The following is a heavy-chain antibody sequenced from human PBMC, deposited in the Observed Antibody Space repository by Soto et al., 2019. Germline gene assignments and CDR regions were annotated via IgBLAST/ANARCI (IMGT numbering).Heavy chain of an antibody. J-gene: IGHJ6*02. D-gene: IGHD2-2*02. CDR2: IYYSGST. CDR1: GGSISSYY. V-gene: IGHV4-59*01. Sequence: SETLSLTCTVSGGSISSYYWSWIRQPPGKGLEWIGYIYYSGSTNYNPSLKSRVTISVDTSKNQFSLKLSSVTAADTAVYYCARDHRYCSSTSCYSGYYYYGMDVWGQGTTVTVSS. CDR3: ARDHRYCSSTSCYSGYYYYGMDV.